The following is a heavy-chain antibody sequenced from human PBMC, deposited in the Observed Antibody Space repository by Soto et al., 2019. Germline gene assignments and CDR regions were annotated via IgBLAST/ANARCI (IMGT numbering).Heavy chain of an antibody. D-gene: IGHD6-19*01. CDR1: GDSVSSNIAA. J-gene: IGHJ4*02. V-gene: IGHV6-1*01. CDR2: TYYRSKWYH. Sequence: SLTLSLPCAISGDSVSSNIAAWNWDRQSPSRGLEWLGRTYYRSKWYHDYALSVKSRITINPDTSKNQVSLQLNSVTPEDTAMYYCTRVSDSSGWFDYWGQGTLVTVSS. CDR3: TRVSDSSGWFDY.